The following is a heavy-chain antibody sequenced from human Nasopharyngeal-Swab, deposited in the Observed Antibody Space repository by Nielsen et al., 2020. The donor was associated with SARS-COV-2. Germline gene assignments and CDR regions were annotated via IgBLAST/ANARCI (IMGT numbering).Heavy chain of an antibody. Sequence: ASVKVSCKASGYTFTGYGISWVRRAPGQGLEWMGWISAYNGNTNYAQKLQGRVTMTTDTSTSTAYMELRSLRSDDTAVYYCARAKGRGYSYSWDYYYYMDVWGKGTTVTVSS. D-gene: IGHD5-18*01. CDR1: GYTFTGYG. V-gene: IGHV1-18*01. J-gene: IGHJ6*03. CDR2: ISAYNGNT. CDR3: ARAKGRGYSYSWDYYYYMDV.